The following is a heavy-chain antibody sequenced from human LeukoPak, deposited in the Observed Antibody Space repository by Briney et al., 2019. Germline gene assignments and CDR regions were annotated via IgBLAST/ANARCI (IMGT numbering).Heavy chain of an antibody. CDR2: IYSTGSA. Sequence: PSETLSLTCTVSGGSISFYYWSWIRQPAGKGLEWIGRIYSTGSANYNPSLKSRVTTSVDTSKNQFSLKLSSVTAADTAVYYCARDLDSRPFGVDTYNWFDPWGQGTLVTVSS. J-gene: IGHJ5*02. V-gene: IGHV4-4*07. CDR3: ARDLDSRPFGVDTYNWFDP. CDR1: GGSISFYY. D-gene: IGHD3-3*01.